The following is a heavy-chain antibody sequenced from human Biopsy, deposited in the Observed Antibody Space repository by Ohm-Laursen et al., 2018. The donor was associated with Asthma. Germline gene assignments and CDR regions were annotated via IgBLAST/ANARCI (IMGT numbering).Heavy chain of an antibody. J-gene: IGHJ4*02. CDR3: ARRNQWLSLSLDF. CDR1: GDSFSNYA. Sequence: SSVKVSCKASGDSFSNYAISWVRQAPGQGLEWMGGLIPVLGTPDHAQMFEGRVTITADESTSTVYMELSSLTSDDTAVYYCARRNQWLSLSLDFWGQGTLVTVSS. V-gene: IGHV1-69*01. D-gene: IGHD5-12*01. CDR2: LIPVLGTP.